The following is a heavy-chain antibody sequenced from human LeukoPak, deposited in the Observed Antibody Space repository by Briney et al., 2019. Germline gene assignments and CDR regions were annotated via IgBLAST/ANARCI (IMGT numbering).Heavy chain of an antibody. CDR3: ARMYEYCSGGGCYPNWFDP. CDR1: GGTFSSYA. CDR2: IIPIFGTA. J-gene: IGHJ5*02. V-gene: IGHV1-69*13. Sequence: SVKVSCKASGGTFSSYAISWVRQAPGQGLEWMGGIIPIFGTANYAQKFQGRVTITADESTSTAYMELSSLRSEDTAVYYCARMYEYCSGGGCYPNWFDPWGQGTLVTVSS. D-gene: IGHD2-15*01.